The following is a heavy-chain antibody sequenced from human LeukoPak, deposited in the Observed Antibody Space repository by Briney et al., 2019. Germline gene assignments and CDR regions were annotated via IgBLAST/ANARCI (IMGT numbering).Heavy chain of an antibody. Sequence: PGGSLRLSCAASGFTFSSYGMSWVRQAPGKGLEWVSGISDSGGSTYYADSVKGRFTISRDNFKNTLYLQMNSLRGEDTAVYYCAKERGGEFDYWGQGTLVTVSS. CDR1: GFTFSSYG. CDR2: ISDSGGST. V-gene: IGHV3-23*01. CDR3: AKERGGEFDY. J-gene: IGHJ4*02. D-gene: IGHD2-21*01.